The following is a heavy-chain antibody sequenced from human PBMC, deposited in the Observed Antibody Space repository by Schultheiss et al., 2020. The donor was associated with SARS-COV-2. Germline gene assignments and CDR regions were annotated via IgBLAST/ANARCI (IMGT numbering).Heavy chain of an antibody. V-gene: IGHV1-69*04. CDR1: GGTFSSYA. D-gene: IGHD1-26*01. CDR3: ARHHPVGATIPAPLDY. J-gene: IGHJ4*02. Sequence: KVSCKASGGTFSSYAISWVRQAPGQGLEWMGRIIPILGIANYAQKFQGRVTITADKSTSTAYMELSSLRSEDTAVYYCARHHPVGATIPAPLDYWGQGTLVTVSS. CDR2: IIPILGIA.